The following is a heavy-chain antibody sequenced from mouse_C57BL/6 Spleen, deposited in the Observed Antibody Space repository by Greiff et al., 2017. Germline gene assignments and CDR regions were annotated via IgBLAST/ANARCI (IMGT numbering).Heavy chain of an antibody. V-gene: IGHV1-74*01. CDR3: AIERDYSGSSYDYFDY. D-gene: IGHD1-1*01. CDR1: GYTFTSYW. Sequence: QVQLQQPGAELVKPGASVKVSCKASGYTFTSYWMHWVKQRPGQGLEWIGRIHPSDSDTNYNQEFKGKATLTVDNSSSTCYMQLSSLTSEDSAVYYCAIERDYSGSSYDYFDYWGQGTTLTVSS. J-gene: IGHJ2*01. CDR2: IHPSDSDT.